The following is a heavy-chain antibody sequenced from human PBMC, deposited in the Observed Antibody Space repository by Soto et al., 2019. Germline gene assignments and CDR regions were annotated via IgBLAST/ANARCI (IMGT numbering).Heavy chain of an antibody. CDR3: VPSFTASRRASGADY. Sequence: QVRLVQSGAEVKKPGSSVKVSCTVSGGSFSSYYITWVRQAPGQGLEWLGGVITAFSSTRYAQKFQGRATISRDKSPKTGYLALSRLTIEETAVYYCVPSFTASRRASGADYWGQGTLVTVSS. V-gene: IGHV1-69*14. CDR2: VITAFSST. J-gene: IGHJ4*02. D-gene: IGHD5-18*01. CDR1: GGSFSSYY.